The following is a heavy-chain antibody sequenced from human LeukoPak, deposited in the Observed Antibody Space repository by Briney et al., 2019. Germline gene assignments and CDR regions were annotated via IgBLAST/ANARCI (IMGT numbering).Heavy chain of an antibody. D-gene: IGHD2-2*01. J-gene: IGHJ3*02. Sequence: PGGSLRLSCAASGFTFSSYSMTWVRQAPGKGLEWVSYISSSSSTIYYADSVKGRFTISRDNAKNSLYLQMNSLRDEDTAVYYCARDRVATTRDAFDIWGQGTMVTVSS. CDR2: ISSSSSTI. CDR3: ARDRVATTRDAFDI. V-gene: IGHV3-48*02. CDR1: GFTFSSYS.